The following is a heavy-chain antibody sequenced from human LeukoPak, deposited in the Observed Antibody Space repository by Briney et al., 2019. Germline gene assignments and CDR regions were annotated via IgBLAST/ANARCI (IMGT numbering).Heavy chain of an antibody. CDR2: ISGSGGST. CDR3: ARATASGWPFDY. J-gene: IGHJ4*02. CDR1: GFTFSSYA. Sequence: TGGSLRLSCAASGFTFSSYAMSWVRQAPGKGLEWVSGISGSGGSTYYADSVKGRFTISRDNSKNTLYLQMNSLRAEDTAVYYCARATASGWPFDYWGQGTLVTVSS. D-gene: IGHD6-19*01. V-gene: IGHV3-23*01.